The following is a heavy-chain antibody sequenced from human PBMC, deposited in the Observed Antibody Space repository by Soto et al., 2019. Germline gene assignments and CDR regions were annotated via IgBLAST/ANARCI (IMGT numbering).Heavy chain of an antibody. J-gene: IGHJ6*02. D-gene: IGHD6-6*01. Sequence: GGSLRLSLAGSGFIFINAWMSWVRKAPGKGLEWVGRIKSKTDGGTTDYAAPVKGRFTISRDDSKNTLYLQMNSLKTEDTAVYYCTTSYSSSSEYYYYYGMDVWGQGTTVTVSS. CDR3: TTSYSSSSEYYYYYGMDV. CDR1: GFIFINAW. CDR2: IKSKTDGGTT. V-gene: IGHV3-15*01.